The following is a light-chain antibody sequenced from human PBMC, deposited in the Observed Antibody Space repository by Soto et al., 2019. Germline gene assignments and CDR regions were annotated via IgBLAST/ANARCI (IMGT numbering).Light chain of an antibody. CDR3: QVWDIMTDNYV. V-gene: IGLV3-21*04. J-gene: IGLJ1*01. CDR1: NIGNKR. Sequence: SYELIQSPSVSVAPEKTATITCGGNNIGNKRVHWYRQKPGQAPVLLISYDSDRPSGIPERFSGSNSGNTATLTISRVEAGDEADYYCQVWDIMTDNYVFGSGTKVTVL. CDR2: YDS.